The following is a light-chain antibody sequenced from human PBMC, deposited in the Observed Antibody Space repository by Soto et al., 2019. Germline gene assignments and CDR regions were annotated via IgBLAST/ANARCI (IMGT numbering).Light chain of an antibody. V-gene: IGLV2-23*02. CDR3: CSYAGTRTYV. Sequence: QSVLTQPASVSGSPGQSITISCTGTSSDVGSYNLVSWYQQHPGKAPKLIIYEVSKRPSGVSDGFSGSKSGNTASLTISGLQAEDEAVYYCCSYAGTRTYVFGTGTKVTVL. J-gene: IGLJ1*01. CDR2: EVS. CDR1: SSDVGSYNL.